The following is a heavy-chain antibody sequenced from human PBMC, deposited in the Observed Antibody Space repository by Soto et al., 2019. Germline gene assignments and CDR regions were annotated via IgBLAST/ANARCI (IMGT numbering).Heavy chain of an antibody. J-gene: IGHJ5*02. CDR1: GGSVSSGRYY. D-gene: IGHD3-3*01. CDR2: IYYSGST. Sequence: SETLSLTCTVSGGSVSSGRYYWSWIRQPPGKGLEWIGYIYYSGSTNYNPSLKSRVTISVDTSKNQFSLKLSSVTAADTAVYYCARGGLFTIFGVVISNPNWFDPWGQGTLVTVSS. CDR3: ARGGLFTIFGVVISNPNWFDP. V-gene: IGHV4-61*01.